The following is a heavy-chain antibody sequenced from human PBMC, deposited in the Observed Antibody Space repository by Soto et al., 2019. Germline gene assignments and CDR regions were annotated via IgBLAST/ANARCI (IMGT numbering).Heavy chain of an antibody. Sequence: AASVKVSCKASGYTFTSYYMHWVRQAPGQGLEWMGIINPSGGSTSYAQKFQGRVTMTRDTSTSTVYMELSSLRSEDTAVYYCARESCSSTSCYASSRYFDFWGQGTLVTVSS. J-gene: IGHJ4*02. D-gene: IGHD2-2*01. V-gene: IGHV1-46*01. CDR2: INPSGGST. CDR3: ARESCSSTSCYASSRYFDF. CDR1: GYTFTSYY.